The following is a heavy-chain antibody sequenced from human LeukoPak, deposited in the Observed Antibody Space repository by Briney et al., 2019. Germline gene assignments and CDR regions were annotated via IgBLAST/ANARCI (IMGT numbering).Heavy chain of an antibody. CDR3: ARKLNDYGGNSVSDY. CDR1: GFTFSSYA. CDR2: ISYDGSNK. D-gene: IGHD4-23*01. Sequence: PGGSLRLSCAASGFTFSSYAMHWVRQAPGKGLEWVAVISYDGSNKYYADSVKGRFTISRDNSKNTLYLQMNSLRAEDTAVYYCARKLNDYGGNSVSDYWGQGTLVTVSS. J-gene: IGHJ4*02. V-gene: IGHV3-30-3*01.